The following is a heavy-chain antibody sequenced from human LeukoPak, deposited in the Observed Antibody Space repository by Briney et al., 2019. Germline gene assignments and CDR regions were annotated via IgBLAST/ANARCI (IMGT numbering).Heavy chain of an antibody. CDR3: ARHLKAKILHTFDV. D-gene: IGHD5-12*01. V-gene: IGHV4-4*07. CDR1: SGSISDYW. J-gene: IGHJ3*01. Sequence: SETLSLTCSVPSGSISDYWWNWIRQSAGKGLEWIGRIHASGSTDYNPSLESRVTMSVDTPKNMFSLRLTSVTAADTAVYYCARHLKAKILHTFDVWGQGTMVTVSS. CDR2: IHASGST.